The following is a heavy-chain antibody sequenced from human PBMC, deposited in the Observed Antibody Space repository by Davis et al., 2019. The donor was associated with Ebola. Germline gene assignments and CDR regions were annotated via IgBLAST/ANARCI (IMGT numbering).Heavy chain of an antibody. CDR2: INGGESRT. J-gene: IGHJ1*01. Sequence: GESLKISCAASGFSFSDYSMIWVRQTPGKGLVWVSRINGGESRTVYADSVKGRFTISRDNAKSTLYLQMNSLRAEDTAVYYCARGPTYPWGQGTLVTVSS. V-gene: IGHV3-74*01. CDR3: ARGPTYP. CDR1: GFSFSDYS.